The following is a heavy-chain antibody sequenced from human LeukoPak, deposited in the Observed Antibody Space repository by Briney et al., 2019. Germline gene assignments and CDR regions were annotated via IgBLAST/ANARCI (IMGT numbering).Heavy chain of an antibody. CDR3: AREIAGTTGVDY. V-gene: IGHV1-2*02. Sequence: ASVKVSCKASGYTFTSYYMHWVRQAPGQGLEWMGWINPNSGGTNYAQKFQGRVTMTRDTSISTAYMELSRLRSDDTAVYYCAREIAGTTGVDYWGQGTLVTVSS. J-gene: IGHJ4*02. D-gene: IGHD1-7*01. CDR1: GYTFTSYY. CDR2: INPNSGGT.